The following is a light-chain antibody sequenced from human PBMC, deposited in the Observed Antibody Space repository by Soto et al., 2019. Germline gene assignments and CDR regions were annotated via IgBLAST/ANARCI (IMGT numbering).Light chain of an antibody. Sequence: QSALTQPASVSGSPGQSITISCTGTSSDFGGYTYVSWYQQHPGKAPKLIIYDVSNRPSGVSYRFSGSESGNTASLTISGLQAEDEADYYCSSYATSSTLDVVFGGGTNLTVL. V-gene: IGLV2-14*01. CDR1: SSDFGGYTY. J-gene: IGLJ2*01. CDR3: SSYATSSTLDVV. CDR2: DVS.